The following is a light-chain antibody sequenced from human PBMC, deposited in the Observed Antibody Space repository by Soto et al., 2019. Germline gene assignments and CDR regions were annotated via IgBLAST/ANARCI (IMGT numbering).Light chain of an antibody. CDR1: QSISSW. V-gene: IGKV1-5*03. J-gene: IGKJ1*01. CDR2: KAS. Sequence: DIQMTQSPSTLSASVGDRVTISCRASQSISSWLAWYQQKPGKAPKLLIYKASNLESGVPSRFSGSGSGTEFTLTFSSLHADDFATYYCQQYSSFPWTFGQGTKV. CDR3: QQYSSFPWT.